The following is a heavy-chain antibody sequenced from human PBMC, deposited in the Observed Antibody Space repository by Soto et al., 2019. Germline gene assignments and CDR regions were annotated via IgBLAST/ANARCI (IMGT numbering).Heavy chain of an antibody. V-gene: IGHV1-3*01. CDR1: GYTFTSYA. CDR2: INAGNGNT. J-gene: IGHJ4*02. Sequence: QVQLVQSGAEVKKPGASVKVSCKASGYTFTSYAMHWVRQAPGQRLEWMGWINAGNGNTKYSQKFQGRVTITRDTSASTAYMELSSLRSEYTAVYYCARSVYGDNAEFDYWGQGTLVTVSS. D-gene: IGHD4-17*01. CDR3: ARSVYGDNAEFDY.